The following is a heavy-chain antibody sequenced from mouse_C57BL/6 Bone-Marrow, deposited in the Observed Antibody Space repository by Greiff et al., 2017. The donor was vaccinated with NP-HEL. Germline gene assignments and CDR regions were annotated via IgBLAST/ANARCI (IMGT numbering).Heavy chain of an antibody. CDR1: GYTFTSYW. Sequence: VKLQQPGAELVKPGASVKLSCKASGYTFTSYWMHWVKQRPGQGLEWIGMIHPNSGSTNYNEKFKSKATLTVDKSSSTAYMQLSSLTSEDSAVYYCARRVYYGNQGDYWGQGTSVTVSS. D-gene: IGHD2-1*01. V-gene: IGHV1-64*01. CDR3: ARRVYYGNQGDY. J-gene: IGHJ4*01. CDR2: IHPNSGST.